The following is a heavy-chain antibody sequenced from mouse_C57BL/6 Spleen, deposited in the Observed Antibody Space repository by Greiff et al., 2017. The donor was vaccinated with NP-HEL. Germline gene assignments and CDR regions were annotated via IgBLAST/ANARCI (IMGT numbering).Heavy chain of an antibody. V-gene: IGHV2-2*01. J-gene: IGHJ4*01. D-gene: IGHD2-3*01. CDR2: IWSGGST. Sequence: VKLMESGPGLVQPSQSLSITCTVSGFSLTSYGVHWVRQSPGKGLEWLGVIWSGGSTDYNAAFISRLSISKDNSKSQVFFKMNSLQADDTAIYYCARKRDGYSDYAMDYWGQGTSVTVSS. CDR3: ARKRDGYSDYAMDY. CDR1: GFSLTSYG.